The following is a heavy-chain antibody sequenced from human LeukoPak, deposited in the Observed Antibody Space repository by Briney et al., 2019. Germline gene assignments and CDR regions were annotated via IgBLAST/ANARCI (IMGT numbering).Heavy chain of an antibody. V-gene: IGHV3-30*18. CDR2: ISYDGSNK. D-gene: IGHD3-22*01. Sequence: GGSLRLSCAASGFTFSSYGMHWVRQAPGKGLEWVAVISYDGSNKYYADSVKGRFTISRDNSKNTLYLQMNSLRAEDTAVYYCAKVMGLFKVDDAFDIWGQGTMVTVSS. CDR3: AKVMGLFKVDDAFDI. CDR1: GFTFSSYG. J-gene: IGHJ3*02.